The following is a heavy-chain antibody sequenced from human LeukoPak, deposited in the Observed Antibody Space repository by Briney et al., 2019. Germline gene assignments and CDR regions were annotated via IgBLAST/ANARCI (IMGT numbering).Heavy chain of an antibody. V-gene: IGHV5-51*01. CDR3: ARGGLIQTYPLVYYRSGSYAGFFDY. D-gene: IGHD3-10*01. CDR1: GYSFINYW. CDR2: IYPGDSDT. J-gene: IGHJ4*02. Sequence: HGESLKISCQGSGYSFINYWIGWVRQIPGKGLEWMGIIYPGDSDTRYSPSFQGQVTIPAHKSISTAYLQWSTQKASDTAMYYCARGGLIQTYPLVYYRSGSYAGFFDYWGQGTLVTVSS.